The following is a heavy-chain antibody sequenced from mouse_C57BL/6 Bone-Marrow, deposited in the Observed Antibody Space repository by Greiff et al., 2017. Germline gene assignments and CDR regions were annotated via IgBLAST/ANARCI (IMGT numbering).Heavy chain of an antibody. CDR3: SFYGNYDGYFDY. CDR2: INPYNGGT. Sequence: VQLQQSGPVLVKPGASVKMSCKASGYTFTDYYMNWVKRSHGKSLEWIGVINPYNGGTSYNQKFKGKATLTVDKSSSTAYMELNSLTSEDSAVYYCSFYGNYDGYFDYWGQGTTLTVSS. CDR1: GYTFTDYY. V-gene: IGHV1-19*01. D-gene: IGHD2-10*01. J-gene: IGHJ2*01.